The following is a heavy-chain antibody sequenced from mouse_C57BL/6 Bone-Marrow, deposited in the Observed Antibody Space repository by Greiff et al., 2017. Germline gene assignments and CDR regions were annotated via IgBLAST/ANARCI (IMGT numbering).Heavy chain of an antibody. CDR2: IHPNSGST. CDR3: ARFEELRYYYAMDY. J-gene: IGHJ4*01. CDR1: GYTFTSYW. V-gene: IGHV1-64*01. Sequence: QVQLQQPGAELVTPGASVKLSCKASGYTFTSYWMHWVKQRPGQCLEWIGMIHPNSGSTNYNEKFKSKATLTVDKSSSTAYMQLSSLTSEDSAVYYCARFEELRYYYAMDYWGQGTSVTVSS.